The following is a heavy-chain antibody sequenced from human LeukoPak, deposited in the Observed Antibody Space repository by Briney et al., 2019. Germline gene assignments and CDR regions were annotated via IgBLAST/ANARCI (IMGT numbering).Heavy chain of an antibody. CDR2: IFPSGGEI. CDR3: ATYRQVLLPFES. J-gene: IGHJ4*02. V-gene: IGHV3-23*01. CDR1: GFTFSTFA. D-gene: IGHD2-8*02. Sequence: GGTLRLSCAASGFTFSTFAMIWVRQPPGKGLEWVSSIFPSGGEIHYADSVRGRFTISRDNSKSTLSLQMNSLRAEDTAIYYCATYRQVLLPFESWGKGTLVTVSS.